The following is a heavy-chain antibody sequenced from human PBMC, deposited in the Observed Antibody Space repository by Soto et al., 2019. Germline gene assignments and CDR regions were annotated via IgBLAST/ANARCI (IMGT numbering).Heavy chain of an antibody. Sequence: QITLKESGPTLVKPTQTRTLTCTFSGFSLSTRGVRVGWIRQPPGKALEWLALIYWDDDKRYSPSLKSRLTITKDNSKNQVVLTMTNLDPVDTATYYCAHRRIAARPDAFDIWGQGTMVTVSS. V-gene: IGHV2-5*02. CDR2: IYWDDDK. CDR3: AHRRIAARPDAFDI. CDR1: GFSLSTRGVR. J-gene: IGHJ3*02. D-gene: IGHD6-6*01.